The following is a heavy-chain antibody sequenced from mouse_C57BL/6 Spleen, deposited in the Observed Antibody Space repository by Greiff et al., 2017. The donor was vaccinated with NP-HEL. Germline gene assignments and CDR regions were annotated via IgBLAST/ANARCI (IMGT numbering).Heavy chain of an antibody. Sequence: EVQLQQSGPELVKPGASVKISCKASGYTFTDYYMNWVKQSHGKSLEWIGDINPNNGGTSYNQKFKGKATLTVDKSSSTAYMELRSLTSEDSAVYYCARSHWDRYAMDYWGQGTSVTVSS. CDR1: GYTFTDYY. CDR2: INPNNGGT. J-gene: IGHJ4*01. CDR3: ARSHWDRYAMDY. D-gene: IGHD4-1*01. V-gene: IGHV1-26*01.